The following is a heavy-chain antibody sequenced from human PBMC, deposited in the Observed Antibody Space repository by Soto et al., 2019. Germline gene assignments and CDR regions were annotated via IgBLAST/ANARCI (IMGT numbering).Heavy chain of an antibody. V-gene: IGHV4-59*01. CDR2: IYYSGAT. J-gene: IGHJ6*02. D-gene: IGHD3-16*01. Sequence: LSLTCTVSGGSISSYYWSWIRQPPGKGLEWIGYIYYSGATNYNPSLESRLTISVDTSKNQFSLNLSSVTAADTAVYYCARAMGDWGTYYYYGFDVWGQGTTVTVSS. CDR1: GGSISSYY. CDR3: ARAMGDWGTYYYYGFDV.